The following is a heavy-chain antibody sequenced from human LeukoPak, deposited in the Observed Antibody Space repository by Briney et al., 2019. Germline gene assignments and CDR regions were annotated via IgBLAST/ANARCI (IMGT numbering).Heavy chain of an antibody. CDR1: GFTFSSYS. V-gene: IGHV3-21*06. J-gene: IGHJ4*02. Sequence: GGSLRLSCAASGFTFSSYSMTWVRLAPGKGLEWVSSISSGSDSIYYADSVKGRFSISRDNAQNSLFLQMNSLRAEDTAVYYCARVIYADYWGQGTLVTVSS. CDR3: ARVIYADY. CDR2: ISSGSDSI. D-gene: IGHD5-12*01.